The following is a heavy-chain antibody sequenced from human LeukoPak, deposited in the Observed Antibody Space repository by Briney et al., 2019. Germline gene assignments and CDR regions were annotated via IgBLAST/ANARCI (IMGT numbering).Heavy chain of an antibody. J-gene: IGHJ4*02. CDR2: IIPILGIA. Sequence: SVKVSCTASGGTFSSYAISWVRQAPGQGLEWMGRIIPILGIANYAQTFQGRVTITADKSTSTAYMELSSLRSEDTAVYYCARDHEDTAMVTGYWGQGTLVTVSS. D-gene: IGHD5-18*01. V-gene: IGHV1-69*04. CDR1: GGTFSSYA. CDR3: ARDHEDTAMVTGY.